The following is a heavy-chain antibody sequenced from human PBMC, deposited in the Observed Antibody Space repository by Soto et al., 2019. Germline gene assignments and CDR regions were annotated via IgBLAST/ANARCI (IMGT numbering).Heavy chain of an antibody. CDR2: ISPSASDT. Sequence: GGSLRLSCAASGFTVNSNYMSWVRQAPGKGLEWVSAISPSASDTLYADSVKGRFTISRDNSQNTLFLQMTSLRADDTAVYYCAKGGYTFAYEWGQGALVTVSS. V-gene: IGHV3-23*01. J-gene: IGHJ4*02. CDR1: GFTVNSNY. D-gene: IGHD5-18*01. CDR3: AKGGYTFAYE.